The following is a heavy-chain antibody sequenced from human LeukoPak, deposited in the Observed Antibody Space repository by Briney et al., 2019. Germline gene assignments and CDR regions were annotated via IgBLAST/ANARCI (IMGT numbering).Heavy chain of an antibody. CDR1: GGSFSGYY. V-gene: IGHV4-34*01. CDR2: INHSGST. J-gene: IGHJ4*02. Sequence: SETLSLTCAVYGGSFSGYYWSWIRQPPGKGLEWIGEINHSGSTNYNPSLKSRVTMSVDKSKNQFSLKVNSVTAADTAVYYCTTARGPYYFEYWGQGTLVTVSS. D-gene: IGHD3-16*01. CDR3: TTARGPYYFEY.